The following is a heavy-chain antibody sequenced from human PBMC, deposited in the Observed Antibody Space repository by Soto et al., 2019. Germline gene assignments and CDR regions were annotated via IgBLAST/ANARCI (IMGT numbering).Heavy chain of an antibody. CDR1: GYTFTNFG. J-gene: IGHJ4*02. CDR3: ARDLRYSSSWYVGAYYFDY. D-gene: IGHD6-13*01. Sequence: ASVKVSCKASGYTFTNFGISWVRQAPGQGLEWMGWISAYNGNTKYAQKLQGRVTMTTDTSTSTAYMELRSLRSDDSAVYYCARDLRYSSSWYVGAYYFDYWGLGTLVTVSS. V-gene: IGHV1-18*01. CDR2: ISAYNGNT.